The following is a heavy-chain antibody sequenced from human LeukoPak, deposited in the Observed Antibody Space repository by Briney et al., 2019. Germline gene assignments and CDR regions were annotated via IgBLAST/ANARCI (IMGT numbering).Heavy chain of an antibody. Sequence: GGCLRLSCAASGFTFSSYAMTWVRQAPGKGLEWVSSIGATTGNTFYSVSVKGRFTISRDNSKNTLYLQTNSLRAEDTAVYYCAKLLGSSSAWGQGTLVTVSS. CDR3: AKLLGSSSA. D-gene: IGHD6-6*01. V-gene: IGHV3-23*01. J-gene: IGHJ5*02. CDR2: IGATTGNT. CDR1: GFTFSSYA.